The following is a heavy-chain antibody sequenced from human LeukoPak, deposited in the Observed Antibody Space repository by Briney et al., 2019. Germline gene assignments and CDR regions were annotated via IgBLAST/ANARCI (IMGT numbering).Heavy chain of an antibody. Sequence: ASVKVSCKASGYTFTDYYIHWVRQAPGQGLEWMGWINPNSGGTNYAQKFQGRVTMTRDTSISTAYMELSRLRSDDTAVYYCAKAYCGGDCYNDAFDIWGQGTMVTVSS. CDR2: INPNSGGT. J-gene: IGHJ3*02. CDR3: AKAYCGGDCYNDAFDI. V-gene: IGHV1-2*02. CDR1: GYTFTDYY. D-gene: IGHD2-21*02.